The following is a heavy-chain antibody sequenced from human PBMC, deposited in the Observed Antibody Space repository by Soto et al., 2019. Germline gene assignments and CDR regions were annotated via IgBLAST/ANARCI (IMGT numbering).Heavy chain of an antibody. V-gene: IGHV3-21*01. J-gene: IGHJ4*02. Sequence: EVQLVESGGGLVKPGGSLRLSCAASGFTFSSYSMNWVRQAPGKGLEWVSSISSSSSYIYYADSVKGRFTISRDNAKNSLYLQMNSLRAEDTAVYSCARGYDSSGYLFDYWGQGTLVTVSS. CDR3: ARGYDSSGYLFDY. CDR1: GFTFSSYS. D-gene: IGHD3-22*01. CDR2: ISSSSSYI.